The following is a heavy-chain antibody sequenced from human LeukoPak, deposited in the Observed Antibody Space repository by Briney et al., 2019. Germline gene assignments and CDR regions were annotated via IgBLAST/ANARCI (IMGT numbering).Heavy chain of an antibody. CDR1: GFTFSSYA. J-gene: IGHJ4*02. CDR3: AKRQSGYYPFDY. CDR2: ISGSGGAI. V-gene: IGHV3-23*01. D-gene: IGHD2/OR15-2a*01. Sequence: GGSLRLSCAASGFTFSSYAMSWVRQAPGKGLEWVSIISGSGGAIYYADSVKGRFTISRDNSQNTLYLQMNSLRAEDTAVYYCAKRQSGYYPFDYWGQGTLVTVSS.